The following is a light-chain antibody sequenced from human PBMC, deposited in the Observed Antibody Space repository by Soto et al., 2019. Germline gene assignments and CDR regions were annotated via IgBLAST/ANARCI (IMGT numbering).Light chain of an antibody. CDR2: AAS. CDR3: QRYNSAPWT. Sequence: DIQMTQSPSSLSASVGDRVTITCRASQDIRKYLAWYQQKPGTVPKLLIYAASTLQPGVPSRFSGSGSGTDFTLTISSLQPEDFQTYYCQRYNSAPWTVGQGTRVDIK. V-gene: IGKV1-27*01. CDR1: QDIRKY. J-gene: IGKJ1*01.